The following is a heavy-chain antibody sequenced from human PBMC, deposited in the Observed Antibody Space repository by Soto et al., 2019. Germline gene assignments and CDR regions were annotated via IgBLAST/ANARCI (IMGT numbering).Heavy chain of an antibody. CDR1: GFTFSTYW. V-gene: IGHV3-74*01. J-gene: IGHJ4*02. CDR2: INTAGTTT. Sequence: GSLRLSCAVSGFTFSTYWMHWVRQAPGKGLVWVSRINTAGTTTTYADSVKGRFTISRDNAKNTLYLQMNSLRAEDTAVYYCTRVHMADDYWGQGTLVTVSS. CDR3: TRVHMADDY.